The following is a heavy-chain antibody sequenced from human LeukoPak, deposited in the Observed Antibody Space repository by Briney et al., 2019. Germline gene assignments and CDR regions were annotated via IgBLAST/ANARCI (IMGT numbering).Heavy chain of an antibody. CDR3: ARQHLQLWLYYFDY. V-gene: IGHV4-39*01. D-gene: IGHD5-18*01. CDR1: GGSISSSSYY. J-gene: IGHJ4*02. CDR2: IYYSGST. Sequence: SETLSLTCTVSGGSISSSSYYWGWIRQPPGKGLEWIGSIYYSGSTYYNPSLKSRVTISVDTSKNQFSLKLSSVTAADTAVYYCARQHLQLWLYYFDYCGQGTLVTVSS.